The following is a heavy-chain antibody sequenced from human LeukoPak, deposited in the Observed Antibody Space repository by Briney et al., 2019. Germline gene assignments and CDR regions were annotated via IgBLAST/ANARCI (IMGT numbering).Heavy chain of an antibody. V-gene: IGHV3-33*06. Sequence: GRSLRLSCAASGFTFSSYGMHWVRQAPGKGLEWVAVIWYDGSNKYYADSVKGRFTISRDNSKNTLYLQMNSLRAEDTAVYYCAKPRGRMYYYDSSGYYFDYWGQGTLVTVSS. J-gene: IGHJ4*02. D-gene: IGHD3-22*01. CDR1: GFTFSSYG. CDR3: AKPRGRMYYYDSSGYYFDY. CDR2: IWYDGSNK.